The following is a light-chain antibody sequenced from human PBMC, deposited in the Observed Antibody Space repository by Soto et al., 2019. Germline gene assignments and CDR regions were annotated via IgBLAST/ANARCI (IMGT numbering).Light chain of an antibody. CDR1: QSVNNNY. Sequence: ETVLTQSPGTVSLSPGERATLSCRTSQSVNNNYLAWYQQKPGQAPRLLIYGVFNRATGIPDRFGGSGSGTDCTLTISGLQPEDSAVYYCQHYDGSPRTFGQGTRLEIK. CDR3: QHYDGSPRT. CDR2: GVF. J-gene: IGKJ2*01. V-gene: IGKV3-20*01.